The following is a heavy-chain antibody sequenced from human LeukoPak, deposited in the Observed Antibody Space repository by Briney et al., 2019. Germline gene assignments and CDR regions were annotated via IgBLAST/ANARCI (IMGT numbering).Heavy chain of an antibody. CDR3: GGVGGGLLWFGESSENAFDI. CDR1: GGTFSSYA. V-gene: IGHV1-69*04. D-gene: IGHD3-10*01. J-gene: IGHJ3*02. CDR2: IIPILGIA. Sequence: ASVKVSCKASGGTFSSYAISWVRQAPGQGLEWMGRIIPILGIANYAQKFQGRVTITADKSTSTAYMELSSLRSEDTAVYYCGGVGGGLLWFGESSENAFDIWGQGTMVTVSS.